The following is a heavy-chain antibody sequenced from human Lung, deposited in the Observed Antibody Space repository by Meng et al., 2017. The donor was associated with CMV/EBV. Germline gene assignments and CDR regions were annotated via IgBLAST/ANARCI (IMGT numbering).Heavy chain of an antibody. CDR1: GYTFTRYD. J-gene: IGHJ6*02. V-gene: IGHV1-8*01. CDR2: MNTNSGNT. Sequence: ASVXVSXXASGYTFTRYDINWVRQAAGQGLEWMGWMNTNSGNTGYAQKFQGRVTMTRNTATGTAYMELRSLKSEDTAVYYCAREEILVEASAIGRAKYYYSGMDVWGQGXTVTVSS. CDR3: AREEILVEASAIGRAKYYYSGMDV. D-gene: IGHD2-2*02.